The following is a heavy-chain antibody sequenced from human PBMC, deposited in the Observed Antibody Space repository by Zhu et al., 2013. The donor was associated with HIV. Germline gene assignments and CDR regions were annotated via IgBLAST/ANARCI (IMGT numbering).Heavy chain of an antibody. CDR2: ISYDGSNK. CDR1: GFTFSSYA. Sequence: VQLVESGGGVVQPGRSLRLSCAASGFTFSSYAMHWVRQAPGKGLEWVAVISYDGSNKYYADSVKGRFTISRDNSKNTLYLQMNSLRAEDTAVYYCARGSSGWPTGNWFDPGAREPWSPSPQ. J-gene: IGHJ5*02. CDR3: ARGSSGWPTGNWFDP. V-gene: IGHV3-30-3*01. D-gene: IGHD6-19*01.